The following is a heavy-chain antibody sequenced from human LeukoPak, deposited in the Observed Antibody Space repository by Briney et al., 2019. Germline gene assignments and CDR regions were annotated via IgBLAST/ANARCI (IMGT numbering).Heavy chain of an antibody. CDR2: IWYDGSNK. Sequence: GGSLRLSCAASGFTFSSYGMHWVRQAPGKGLEWVAVIWYDGSNKYYADSVKGRLTVSRDNSKNTLYLQMNSLRAEDTAVYYCAREACSGGSCYSGYFDYWGQGTLVTVSS. V-gene: IGHV3-33*01. CDR1: GFTFSSYG. J-gene: IGHJ4*02. D-gene: IGHD2-15*01. CDR3: AREACSGGSCYSGYFDY.